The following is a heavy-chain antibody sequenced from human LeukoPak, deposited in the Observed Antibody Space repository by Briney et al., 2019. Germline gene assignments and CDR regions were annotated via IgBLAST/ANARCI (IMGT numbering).Heavy chain of an antibody. CDR3: ARLKEDSSSWYAEYFQR. D-gene: IGHD6-13*01. V-gene: IGHV1-2*02. Sequence: SVKVSCKASGYTFTGYYMHWVRQAPGQGLEWMGWINPNSGGTNYAQKFQGRVTMTRDTSISTAYMELSRLRSDDTAVYYCARLKEDSSSWYAEYFQRWGQGTLVTVSS. J-gene: IGHJ1*01. CDR1: GYTFTGYY. CDR2: INPNSGGT.